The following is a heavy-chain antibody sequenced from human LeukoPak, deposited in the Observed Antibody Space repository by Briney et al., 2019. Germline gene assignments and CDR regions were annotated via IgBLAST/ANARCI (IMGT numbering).Heavy chain of an antibody. CDR3: AKGKARAIPATAKAYCYLDV. V-gene: IGHV1-69*13. Sequence: SVKVSCKASGGTFSSYGITWVRQAPGQGLEWMGGIIPMFGTTNYAQNFQGRVTITADESTSTAYMEVSSLRSEDTAMYYCAKGKARAIPATAKAYCYLDVWGTGTTVTVSS. D-gene: IGHD6-13*01. J-gene: IGHJ6*03. CDR2: IIPMFGTT. CDR1: GGTFSSYG.